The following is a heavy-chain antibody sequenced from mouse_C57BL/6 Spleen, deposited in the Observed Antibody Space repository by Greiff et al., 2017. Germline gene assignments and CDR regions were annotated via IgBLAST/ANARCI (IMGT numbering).Heavy chain of an antibody. D-gene: IGHD2-4*01. CDR1: GFTFTDYY. Sequence: EVMLVESGGGLVQPGGSLSLSCAASGFTFTDYYMSWVRQPPGKALEWLGFIRNKANGYTTEYSASVTGRFTISRDNSQSILYLQMNALRAEDSATYDCARWDDYDVWFAYWGQGTLVTVSA. CDR2: IRNKANGYTT. V-gene: IGHV7-3*01. J-gene: IGHJ3*01. CDR3: ARWDDYDVWFAY.